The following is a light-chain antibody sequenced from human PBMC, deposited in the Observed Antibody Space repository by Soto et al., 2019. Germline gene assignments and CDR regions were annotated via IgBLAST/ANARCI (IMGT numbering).Light chain of an antibody. Sequence: DIVMTQSPDSLAVSLGERATINCKSSQSVLYSSNNKNYLAWYQQKPGQPPKLLIYWASTRYSGVPDRFSGSGSGTDFTLTISSLQAEDVAVYYCQQYYNTPGTFGQGTEVEI. CDR2: WAS. J-gene: IGKJ1*01. CDR1: QSVLYSSNNKNY. V-gene: IGKV4-1*01. CDR3: QQYYNTPGT.